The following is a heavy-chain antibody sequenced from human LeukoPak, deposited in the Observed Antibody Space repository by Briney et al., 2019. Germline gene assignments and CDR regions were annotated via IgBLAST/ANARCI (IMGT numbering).Heavy chain of an antibody. V-gene: IGHV4-34*01. CDR1: GGSFSGYY. J-gene: IGHJ4*02. CDR2: IKHSRST. Sequence: SETLSLTCAVYGGSFSGYYWSWIRQPPGPGLEWNGEIKHSRSTNYNPSLKSRVTISVDTSQNKFSLKLSSVTAADTAAYYCARGGERGYNYWGQGTLVTVSS. D-gene: IGHD2-15*01. CDR3: ARGGERGYNY.